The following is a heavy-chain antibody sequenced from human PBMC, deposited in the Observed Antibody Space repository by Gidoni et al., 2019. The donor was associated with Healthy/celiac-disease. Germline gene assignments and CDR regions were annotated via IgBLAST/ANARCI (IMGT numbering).Heavy chain of an antibody. Sequence: EVQLLESGGGLVQPGGSLRLSCAASGFTFSSYAMSWVRQAPGKGLEWVSAISGSGGSTYYADSVKGRFTISRDNSKNTLYLQMNSLRAEDTAVYYCAKDWVATIRAGPPNWFDPWGQGTLVTVSS. V-gene: IGHV3-23*01. CDR3: AKDWVATIRAGPPNWFDP. J-gene: IGHJ5*02. CDR1: GFTFSSYA. D-gene: IGHD5-12*01. CDR2: ISGSGGST.